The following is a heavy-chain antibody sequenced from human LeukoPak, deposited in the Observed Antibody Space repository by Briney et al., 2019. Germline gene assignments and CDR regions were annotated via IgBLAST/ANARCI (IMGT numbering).Heavy chain of an antibody. J-gene: IGHJ6*03. Sequence: SETLSLTCTVSGGSISSSSYYWGWIRQPPGKGLEWIGSIYYSGSTYYNPSLKSRVTISVDTSKNQFSLKLSSVTAADTAVYYCARVSEDVRYYYYYYMDVWGKGTTVTVSS. V-gene: IGHV4-39*07. D-gene: IGHD6-6*01. CDR2: IYYSGST. CDR1: GGSISSSSYY. CDR3: ARVSEDVRYYYYYYMDV.